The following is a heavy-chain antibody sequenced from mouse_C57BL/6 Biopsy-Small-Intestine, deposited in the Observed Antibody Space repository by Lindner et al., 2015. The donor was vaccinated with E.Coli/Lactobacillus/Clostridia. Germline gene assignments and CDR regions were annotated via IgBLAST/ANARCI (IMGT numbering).Heavy chain of an antibody. V-gene: IGHV1-7*01. CDR1: GYTFSTYG. CDR3: ARGQGIIYFDY. Sequence: SVKVSCKASGYTFSTYGLVWVRQAPGQGLEWMGWISPYNGKTYSAQKIQDRVTMTTDTSTSTAYMELRGLRSDDTAVYYCARGQGIIYFDYWGQGTPVTVSS. J-gene: IGHJ4*01. CDR2: ISPYNGKT. D-gene: IGHD1-3*01.